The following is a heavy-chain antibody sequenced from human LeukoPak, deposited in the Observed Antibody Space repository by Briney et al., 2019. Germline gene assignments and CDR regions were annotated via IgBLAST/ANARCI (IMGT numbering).Heavy chain of an antibody. CDR3: ARDGSGSSAYYYYGMDV. J-gene: IGHJ6*02. V-gene: IGHV1-69*04. D-gene: IGHD1-26*01. Sequence: ASVKVSCKASGGTFSSYAISWVRQAPGQGLEWMGRIIPILGIANYAQKFQGRVTITADKSTSTAYMELSSLRSEDTAVYYCARDGSGSSAYYYYGMDVWGQGTTVTVSS. CDR2: IIPILGIA. CDR1: GGTFSSYA.